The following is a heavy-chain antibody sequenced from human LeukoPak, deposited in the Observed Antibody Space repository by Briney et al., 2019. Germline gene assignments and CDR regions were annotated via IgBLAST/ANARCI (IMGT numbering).Heavy chain of an antibody. V-gene: IGHV1-2*02. CDR3: ERVYSSSWYEVLFDY. D-gene: IGHD6-13*01. J-gene: IGHJ4*02. Sequence: ASVKVSCKASGYTFTGYYMHWVRQAPGQGLEWMGWINPNSGGTNYAQKFQGRGTMTRDTSISTAYMELSRLRSDDTAVYYCERVYSSSWYEVLFDYWGQGTLVTVSS. CDR1: GYTFTGYY. CDR2: INPNSGGT.